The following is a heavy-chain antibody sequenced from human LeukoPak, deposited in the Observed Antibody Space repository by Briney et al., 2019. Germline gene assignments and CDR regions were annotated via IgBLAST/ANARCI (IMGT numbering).Heavy chain of an antibody. Sequence: AAVKVSCKASGYTFTSYGINWVRQAPGQGLEWMGWISTNNGNTNYAQKFQGRVTMTTDTSTSTAYLELRSLRSDDTAVYYCASQSPACDYWGQGTQVTVSS. V-gene: IGHV1-18*01. CDR2: ISTNNGNT. CDR1: GYTFTSYG. CDR3: ASQSPACDY. J-gene: IGHJ4*02.